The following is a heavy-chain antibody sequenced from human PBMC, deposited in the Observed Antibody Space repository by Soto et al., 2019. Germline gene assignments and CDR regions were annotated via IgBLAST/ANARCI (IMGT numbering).Heavy chain of an antibody. Sequence: EVQLLESGGGLVQPGGSLRLSCAASGFTFSSYAMSWVRQAPGKGLEWVSAISGSGGSTYYADSVKGRFTISRDNSKNPLYLKMKRLKAEDTAVYYCAKDNHPADIVLMVYVIGGGGFDYWGQGTLVTVSS. D-gene: IGHD2-8*01. CDR3: AKDNHPADIVLMVYVIGGGGFDY. CDR1: GFTFSSYA. J-gene: IGHJ4*02. V-gene: IGHV3-23*01. CDR2: ISGSGGST.